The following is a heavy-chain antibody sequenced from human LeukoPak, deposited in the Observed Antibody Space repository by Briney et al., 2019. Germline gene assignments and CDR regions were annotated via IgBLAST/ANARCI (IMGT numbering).Heavy chain of an antibody. Sequence: GGSLRLSCAASGFTFSSYAMHWVRQAPGKGLEWVAVISYDGSNKYYADSVKGRFTISRDNSKSTLYLQMNSLRAEDTAVYYCAGGSLWLQLDYWGQGTLVTVSS. CDR1: GFTFSSYA. V-gene: IGHV3-30-3*01. CDR2: ISYDGSNK. CDR3: AGGSLWLQLDY. D-gene: IGHD5-24*01. J-gene: IGHJ4*02.